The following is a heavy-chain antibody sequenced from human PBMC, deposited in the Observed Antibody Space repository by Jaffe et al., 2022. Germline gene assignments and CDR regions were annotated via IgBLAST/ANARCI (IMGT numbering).Heavy chain of an antibody. CDR3: AKKDVDTGRGAALDY. V-gene: IGHV3-30*02. Sequence: QVQLVESGGGVVQPGGSLRLSCAASGFTFRNYGMHWVRQTPGKGLEWVAFIWSDGSKTSYADSVKGRFTISRDNSKNTLYLQMSSLRPEDTALYYCAKKDVDTGRGAALDYWGQGTLVSVSS. J-gene: IGHJ4*02. D-gene: IGHD5-18*01. CDR1: GFTFRNYG. CDR2: IWSDGSKT.